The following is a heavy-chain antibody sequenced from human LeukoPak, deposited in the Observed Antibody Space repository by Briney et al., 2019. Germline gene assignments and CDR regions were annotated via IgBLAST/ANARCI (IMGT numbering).Heavy chain of an antibody. CDR2: MSSSGST. Sequence: KPSETLSLTCTVSGASISLYYWSWIRQPAGKGLEWIGRMSSSGSTSYNPSLKSRVTMSVDTSKNQFSLDLSSVTAADTAVYYCARDSRTERPWYFDLWGRGTLVTVSS. CDR1: GASISLYY. CDR3: ARDSRTERPWYFDL. V-gene: IGHV4-4*07. J-gene: IGHJ2*01. D-gene: IGHD3/OR15-3a*01.